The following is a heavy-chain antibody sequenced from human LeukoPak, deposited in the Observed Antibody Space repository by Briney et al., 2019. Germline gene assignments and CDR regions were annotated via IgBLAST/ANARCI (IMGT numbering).Heavy chain of an antibody. V-gene: IGHV3-48*04. CDR1: GFTFSSYS. J-gene: IGHJ4*02. Sequence: GGSLRLSCAASGFTFSSYSMNWVRQAPGKGLEWVSYISSSGSTIYYADSVKGRFTISRDNAKNSLYLQMNSLRAEDTAVYYCARDKGDSGWAYYFDYWGQGTLVTVSS. CDR3: ARDKGDSGWAYYFDY. CDR2: ISSSGSTI. D-gene: IGHD6-25*01.